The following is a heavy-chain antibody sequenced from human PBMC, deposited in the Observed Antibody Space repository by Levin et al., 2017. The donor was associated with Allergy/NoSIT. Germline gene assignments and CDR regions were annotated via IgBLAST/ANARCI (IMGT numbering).Heavy chain of an antibody. CDR3: ARDLPLSLHYGSGPPNMDV. V-gene: IGHV1-18*01. CDR2: ISAYNGNT. D-gene: IGHD3-10*01. J-gene: IGHJ6*03. CDR1: GYTFTSYG. Sequence: GASVKVSCKASGYTFTSYGISWVRQAPGQGLEWMGWISAYNGNTNYAQKLQGRVTMTTDTSTSTAYMELRSLRSDDTAVYYCARDLPLSLHYGSGPPNMDVWGKGTTVTVSS.